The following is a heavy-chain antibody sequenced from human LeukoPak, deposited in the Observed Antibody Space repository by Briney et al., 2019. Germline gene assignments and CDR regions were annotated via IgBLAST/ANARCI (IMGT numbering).Heavy chain of an antibody. V-gene: IGHV3-74*01. CDR1: GFTFSSYW. Sequence: GGSLRLSCAASGFTFSSYWMHWVRQAPGKGLVWVSRIKTDGSYASYAESVKGRFTVSRDNAKNTLYLQMNSLRAEDTAVYYCVRWQDLWGQGTMVTVSS. J-gene: IGHJ3*01. CDR3: VRWQDL. CDR2: IKTDGSYA.